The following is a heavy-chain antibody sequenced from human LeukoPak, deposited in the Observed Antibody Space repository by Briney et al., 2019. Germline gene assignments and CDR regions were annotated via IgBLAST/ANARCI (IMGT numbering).Heavy chain of an antibody. CDR1: GFTFSSYA. CDR3: AKDRLSGWYVRYFDY. J-gene: IGHJ4*02. D-gene: IGHD6-19*01. CDR2: ISGSGGST. Sequence: PGGSLRLSCAASGFTFSSYAMSWVRQAPGKGLEWVSAISGSGGSTYYADSVKGRFTISRDNSKNTLYLQMNSLRAEDTAVYYCAKDRLSGWYVRYFDYWGQGTLVTVSS. V-gene: IGHV3-23*01.